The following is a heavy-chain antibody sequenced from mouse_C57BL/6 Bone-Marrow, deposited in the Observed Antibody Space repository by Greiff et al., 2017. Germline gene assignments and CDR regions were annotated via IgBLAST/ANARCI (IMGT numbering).Heavy chain of an antibody. Sequence: QVQLQKSGAELARHGASVKMSCKASGYTFTSYTMHWVKQRPGTGLEWIGYINPSSGYTKYNQKFKEKATLTADKSSRTAYLQLSSLTSEDPAVYYCARYHYGSRYGYWGQGTTLTVSS. J-gene: IGHJ2*01. D-gene: IGHD1-1*01. CDR2: INPSSGYT. CDR3: ARYHYGSRYGY. V-gene: IGHV1-4*01. CDR1: GYTFTSYT.